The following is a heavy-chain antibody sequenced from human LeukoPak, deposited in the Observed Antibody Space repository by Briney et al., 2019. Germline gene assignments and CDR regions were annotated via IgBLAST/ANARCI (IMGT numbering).Heavy chain of an antibody. CDR1: GYTFTSYY. Sequence: ASVKVSCKASGYTFTSYYMHWVRQAPGQGLEWMGIINPSGGSTSYAQKFQGRVTMTEDTSTDTAYMELSSLRSEDTAVYYCATDLITMVRGVICLWGQGTLVTVSS. CDR2: INPSGGST. J-gene: IGHJ4*02. CDR3: ATDLITMVRGVICL. V-gene: IGHV1-46*01. D-gene: IGHD3-10*01.